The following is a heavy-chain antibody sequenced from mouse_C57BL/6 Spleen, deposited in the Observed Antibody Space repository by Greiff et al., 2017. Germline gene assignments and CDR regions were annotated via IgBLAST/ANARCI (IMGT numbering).Heavy chain of an antibody. CDR1: GFSLTSYG. J-gene: IGHJ3*01. CDR3: ARQHYGNYAWFAY. D-gene: IGHD2-1*01. CDR2: IWSDGST. V-gene: IGHV2-6-1*01. Sequence: VMLVESGPGLVAPSQSLSITCTVSGFSLTSYGVHWVRQPPGKGLEWLVVIWSDGSTTCNSALKSRLSISKDNSKSQVFLKMNSLQTDDTAMYYCARQHYGNYAWFAYWDHGTLVAVSA.